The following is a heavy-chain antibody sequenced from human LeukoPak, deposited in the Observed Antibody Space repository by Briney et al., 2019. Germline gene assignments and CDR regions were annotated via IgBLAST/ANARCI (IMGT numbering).Heavy chain of an antibody. Sequence: GASVTVSCTASGGTFSSYAISWVRQAPGQGLEWMGGIIPIFGTANYAQKFQGRVTITADESTSTAYMELSSLRSEDTAVYYCALAAGTEEYYFDYWGQGTLVTVSS. CDR2: IIPIFGTA. CDR3: ALAAGTEEYYFDY. V-gene: IGHV1-69*13. CDR1: GGTFSSYA. J-gene: IGHJ4*02. D-gene: IGHD6-13*01.